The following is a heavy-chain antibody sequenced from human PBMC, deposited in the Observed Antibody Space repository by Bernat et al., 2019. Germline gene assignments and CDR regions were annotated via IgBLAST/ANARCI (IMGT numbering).Heavy chain of an antibody. J-gene: IGHJ2*01. CDR1: SDSVNSGSCY. V-gene: IGHV4-61*01. D-gene: IGHD1-26*01. CDR2: VSYRGST. Sequence: QVQLQESGPGLVKPSETLSLTCTVSSDSVNSGSCYWSWIRQPPGKGLEWIGYVSYRGSTNYNPSLKNRVTISADPSKNQFSLKLSSVTAADTAVYYCARDNGIVGAAWYFDLWGRGTLVSVSS. CDR3: ARDNGIVGAAWYFDL.